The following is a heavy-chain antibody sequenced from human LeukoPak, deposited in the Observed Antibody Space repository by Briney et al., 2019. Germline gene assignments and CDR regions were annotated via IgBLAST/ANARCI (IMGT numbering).Heavy chain of an antibody. CDR3: TAQIAAAGYFDY. D-gene: IGHD6-13*01. CDR2: IIPILGIA. Sequence: SVKVSCKASGGTFSSYAISWVRQAPGQGLEWMGRIIPILGIANYAQKFQGRVTITADKSTSTAYMELSSLRSEDTAVYYCTAQIAAAGYFDYWGQGTLVTVSS. V-gene: IGHV1-69*04. J-gene: IGHJ4*02. CDR1: GGTFSSYA.